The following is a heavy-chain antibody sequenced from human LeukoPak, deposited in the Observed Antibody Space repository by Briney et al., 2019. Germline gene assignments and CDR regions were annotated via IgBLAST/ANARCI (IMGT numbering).Heavy chain of an antibody. D-gene: IGHD3-22*01. J-gene: IGHJ6*02. CDR3: ARGVVVITPDYYYYYGMDV. CDR1: GGSISSYY. Sequence: PSETLSLTCTVSGGSISSYYWSWIRQSPGKGLEWIGYIYYSGSTNYNPSLKSRVTISVDTSKNQFSLKLSSVTAADTAVYYCARGVVVITPDYYYYYGMDVWGQGTTVTVSS. V-gene: IGHV4-59*01. CDR2: IYYSGST.